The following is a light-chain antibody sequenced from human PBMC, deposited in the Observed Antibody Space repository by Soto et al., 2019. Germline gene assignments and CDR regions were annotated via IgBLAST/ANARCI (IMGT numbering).Light chain of an antibody. V-gene: IGKV1-5*03. Sequence: DIQMTQSPSTLSASLGDRVTITCRASQTISSWLAWYQQKPGKAPKLLIYKASTLKSGVPSRFSGSGSGTEFTLTISSLQPDDFATYYCQQVKTYPRTFGGGTKV. CDR2: KAS. J-gene: IGKJ4*01. CDR1: QTISSW. CDR3: QQVKTYPRT.